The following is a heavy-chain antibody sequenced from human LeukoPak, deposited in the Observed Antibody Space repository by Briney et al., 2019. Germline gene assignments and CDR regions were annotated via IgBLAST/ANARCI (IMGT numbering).Heavy chain of an antibody. CDR2: ISPTGSTT. V-gene: IGHV3-74*01. Sequence: GGSLRLSCTASGFSFSGHWMHWARQLPGKGLVWVSRISPTGSTTSYADSVKGRFTISRDNAKNSLYLQMNSLRAEDTAVYYCARTGTTFDYWGQGTLVTDSS. CDR3: ARTGTTFDY. D-gene: IGHD1-7*01. CDR1: GFSFSGHW. J-gene: IGHJ4*02.